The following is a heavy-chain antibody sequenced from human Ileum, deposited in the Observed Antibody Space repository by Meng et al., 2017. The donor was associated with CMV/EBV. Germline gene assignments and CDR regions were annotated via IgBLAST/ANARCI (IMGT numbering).Heavy chain of an antibody. D-gene: IGHD1-26*01. J-gene: IGHJ6*02. CDR2: ISSTSTYI. Sequence: GESLKISCAASGFTFSDYIMNWVRQAPGKGLEWVSSISSTSTYIYYADSVKGRFTISRDNGKNVVYLQMNNVRAEDTAVYYCARDTTSGRNIHHYGMDVWGLGTTVTVSS. CDR1: GFTFSDYI. CDR3: ARDTTSGRNIHHYGMDV. V-gene: IGHV3-21*06.